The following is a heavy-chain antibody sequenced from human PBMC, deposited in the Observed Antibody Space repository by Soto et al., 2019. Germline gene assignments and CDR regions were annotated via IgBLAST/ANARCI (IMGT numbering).Heavy chain of an antibody. D-gene: IGHD6-13*01. CDR2: ISYDGSNK. CDR3: ARDGYSSTKDYGMDV. CDR1: GFTFSSYA. V-gene: IGHV3-30-3*01. Sequence: GGSLRLSCAASGFTFSSYAMHWVRQAPGKGLEWVAVISYDGSNKYYADSVKGRFTISRDNSKNTLYLQMNSLRAEDTAVYYCARDGYSSTKDYGMDVWGQGTTVTVSS. J-gene: IGHJ6*02.